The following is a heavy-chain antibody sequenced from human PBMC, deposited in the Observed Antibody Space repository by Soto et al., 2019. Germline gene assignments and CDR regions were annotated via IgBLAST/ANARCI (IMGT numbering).Heavy chain of an antibody. V-gene: IGHV3-11*01. CDR3: ARGGRITMVRGAIIGYYYYGMDV. J-gene: IGHJ6*02. Sequence: GGSLRLSCAASGFTFSDYYMSWIRQAPGKGLEWVSYISSSGSTIYYADSVKGRFTISRDNAKNSLYLQMNSLRAEDTAVYYCARGGRITMVRGAIIGYYYYGMDVWGQGTTVTVSS. D-gene: IGHD3-10*01. CDR1: GFTFSDYY. CDR2: ISSSGSTI.